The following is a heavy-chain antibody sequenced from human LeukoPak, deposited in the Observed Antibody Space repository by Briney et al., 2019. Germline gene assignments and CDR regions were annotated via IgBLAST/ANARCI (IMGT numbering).Heavy chain of an antibody. V-gene: IGHV4-39*01. Sequence: SETLSLTCTVSGGSISSSSYYWGWIRQPPGKGLEWIGSIYYSGSTYYNPSLKSRVTISVDTSKNQFSLKLSSVTAADTAVYYCARGIMVFGVAKGYMDVWGKGTTVTVSS. CDR1: GGSISSSSYY. D-gene: IGHD3-3*01. CDR3: ARGIMVFGVAKGYMDV. J-gene: IGHJ6*03. CDR2: IYYSGST.